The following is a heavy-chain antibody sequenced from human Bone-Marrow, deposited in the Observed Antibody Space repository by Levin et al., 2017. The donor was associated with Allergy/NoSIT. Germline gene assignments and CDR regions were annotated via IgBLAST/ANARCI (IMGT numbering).Heavy chain of an antibody. CDR1: GFTFSSYG. CDR2: ISYDGSNK. Sequence: LSLTCAASGFTFSSYGMHWVRQAPGKGLEWVAVISYDGSNKYYADSVKGRFTISRDNSKNTLYLQMNSLRAEDTAVYYCAKAVTMVRGIDYWGQGTLVTVSS. V-gene: IGHV3-30*18. D-gene: IGHD3-10*01. J-gene: IGHJ4*02. CDR3: AKAVTMVRGIDY.